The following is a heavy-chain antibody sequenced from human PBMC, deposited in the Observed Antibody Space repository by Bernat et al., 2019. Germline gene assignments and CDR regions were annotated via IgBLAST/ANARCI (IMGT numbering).Heavy chain of an antibody. CDR2: IIPIFGTA. CDR3: ARDRGVVVLPAAMGVDYYYYGMDV. Sequence: QVQLVQSGAEVKKPGSSVKVSCKASGGTFSSYAISWVRQAPGQGLEWMGGIIPIFGTANYAQKFQGRVTITADDSTSTAYMELSSLRSEDTAVYYCARDRGVVVLPAAMGVDYYYYGMDVWGQGTTVTVSS. J-gene: IGHJ6*02. D-gene: IGHD2-2*01. CDR1: GGTFSSYA. V-gene: IGHV1-69*01.